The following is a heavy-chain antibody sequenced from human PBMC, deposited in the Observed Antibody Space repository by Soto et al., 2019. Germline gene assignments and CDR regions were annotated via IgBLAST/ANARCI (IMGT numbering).Heavy chain of an antibody. D-gene: IGHD1-26*01. CDR2: ISGSGGST. CDR1: GFTFSTYA. CDR3: ASGPYSGNYFPFDY. J-gene: IGHJ4*02. Sequence: GGSLRLSCAGSGFTFSTYAMSWVRQAPGKGLEWVSAISGSGGSTYYADSVKGRFTISRDNSKNTLYLQMNSLRAEDTAVYYCASGPYSGNYFPFDYWGQATQVTVSS. V-gene: IGHV3-23*01.